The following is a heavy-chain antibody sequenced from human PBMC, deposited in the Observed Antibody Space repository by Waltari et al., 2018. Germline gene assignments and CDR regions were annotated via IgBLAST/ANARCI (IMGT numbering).Heavy chain of an antibody. D-gene: IGHD5-12*01. V-gene: IGHV1-2*02. Sequence: VRLVPPGAEVKKPGPSVRASARASGCPSPGNYLPGLRQAPGQGLEWRGWINPNSGGTNYAQKFQGRVTMTRDTSISTAYMELSRLRSDDTAVYYCARRRDGYNYVLNYWGQGTLVTVSS. CDR3: ARRRDGYNYVLNY. CDR2: INPNSGGT. J-gene: IGHJ4*02. CDR1: GCPSPGNY.